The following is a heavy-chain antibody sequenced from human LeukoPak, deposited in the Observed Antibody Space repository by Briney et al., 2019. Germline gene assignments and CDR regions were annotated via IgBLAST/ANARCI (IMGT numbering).Heavy chain of an antibody. J-gene: IGHJ4*02. D-gene: IGHD5-18*01. CDR1: GYTFTGHY. CDR2: INPNSGGT. V-gene: IGHV1-2*02. CDR3: ASLSCGYGCGY. Sequence: ASVNVSCMASGYTFTGHYMHWVRQAPGQGLEWVGWINPNSGGTNYAQKFQGRVTMTRDPSISTAYMELSRQRSDDTAVYYCASLSCGYGCGYWGQGTLVTVSS.